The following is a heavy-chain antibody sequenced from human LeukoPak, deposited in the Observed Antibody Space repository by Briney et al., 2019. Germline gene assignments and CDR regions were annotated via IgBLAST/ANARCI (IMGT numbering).Heavy chain of an antibody. V-gene: IGHV3-23*01. CDR2: ISADSGTT. CDR3: ATLMYTTGRQGFDS. Sequence: PGGSLRLSCAASAFAFRIYPMIWARHAPGKGLEWVSSISADSGTTNYADSAKGRFTVSRDNSKRTLYLQMNSLRAEDTAVYYCATLMYTTGRQGFDSWGQGTRVTVSS. D-gene: IGHD1-1*01. J-gene: IGHJ4*02. CDR1: AFAFRIYP.